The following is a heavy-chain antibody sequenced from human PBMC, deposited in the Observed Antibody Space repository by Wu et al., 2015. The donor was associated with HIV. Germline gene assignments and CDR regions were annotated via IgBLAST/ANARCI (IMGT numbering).Heavy chain of an antibody. Sequence: QVQLVQSGAEVKKPGSSVKVSCKASGGTFKNNAINWVRQAPGEGLEWMGRITPLFGRPNYAQRFQGRVTITADESTSTAHMELSSLKSEDTAIYYCAKTNRIVTNGIDFYHYYGMDVWGQGTTVTVS. CDR1: GGTFKNNA. J-gene: IGHJ6*02. D-gene: IGHD1-1*01. CDR2: ITPLFGRP. V-gene: IGHV1-69*13. CDR3: AKTNRIVTNGIDFYHYYGMDV.